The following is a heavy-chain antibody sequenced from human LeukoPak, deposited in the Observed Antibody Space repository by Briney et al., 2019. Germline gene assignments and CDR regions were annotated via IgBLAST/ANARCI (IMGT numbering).Heavy chain of an antibody. D-gene: IGHD6-19*01. CDR1: VYSWSNYG. J-gene: IGHJ5*02. V-gene: IGHV1-18*01. CDR2: ISTSNGRT. CDR3: VRSAGSGWLYLDNYFDP. Sequence: ASMKVSCKASVYSWSNYGISWVRQAPGQGLEWMGWISTSNGRTSYAERVQDRVTMTADTSTGTVHMELRSLTSDDTAVYYCVRSAGSGWLYLDNYFDPWGQGALVTVAS.